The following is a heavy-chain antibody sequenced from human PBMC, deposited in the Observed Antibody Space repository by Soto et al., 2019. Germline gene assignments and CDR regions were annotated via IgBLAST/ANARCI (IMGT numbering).Heavy chain of an antibody. Sequence: QVQLVQSGAEVKKPGSSVKVSCKASGGTFSSYAISWVRQAPGQGLEWMGGIIPIFGTANYAQKFQGSVTITADEPTRTAYLERSILGSEDTAVYYCAICVPDCSSTSCPDSGMDVWGQVTTVTVSS. CDR2: IIPIFGTA. CDR3: AICVPDCSSTSCPDSGMDV. D-gene: IGHD2-2*01. CDR1: GGTFSSYA. J-gene: IGHJ6*02. V-gene: IGHV1-69*01.